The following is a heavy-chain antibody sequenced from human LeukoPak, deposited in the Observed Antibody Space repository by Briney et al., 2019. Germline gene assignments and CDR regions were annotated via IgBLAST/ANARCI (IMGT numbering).Heavy chain of an antibody. CDR1: GDSVSSSSAA. CDR2: TYYRSKWYN. Sequence: SQTLSLTCAISGDSVSSSSAAWSWIRQSPSGGLEWLGRTYYRSKWYNDYAVSVKSRITINPDTSKNQFSLQLNSMTTEDTAVYYCAREGSEGYLFDYWGQGTPVTVSS. D-gene: IGHD1-1*01. J-gene: IGHJ4*02. V-gene: IGHV6-1*01. CDR3: AREGSEGYLFDY.